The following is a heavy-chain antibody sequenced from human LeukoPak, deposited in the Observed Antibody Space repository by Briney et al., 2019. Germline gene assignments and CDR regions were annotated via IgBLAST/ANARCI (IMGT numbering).Heavy chain of an antibody. J-gene: IGHJ4*02. CDR2: ISGSGGST. D-gene: IGHD3-10*01. CDR1: GFTFSSYA. CDR3: AKDSEGMVRGTATD. V-gene: IGHV3-23*01. Sequence: GGSLRLSCAASGFTFSSYAMSWVRQAPGKGLEWVSAISGSGGSTYYADSVKGRFTISRDNSKNTLYLQMNSLRAEDTAVYYCAKDSEGMVRGTATDWGQGTLVTVSS.